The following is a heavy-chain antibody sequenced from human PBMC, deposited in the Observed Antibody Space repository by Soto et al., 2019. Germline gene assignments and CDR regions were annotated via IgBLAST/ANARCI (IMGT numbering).Heavy chain of an antibody. CDR2: ISSSSDNT. J-gene: IGHJ4*02. V-gene: IGHV3-48*02. CDR3: ARLPKGSLVTA. Sequence: ESVGGLVYPGGSLRLSCVASGFSFSDYSMNWVRQAPGKGLQWVSYISSSSDNTYYADSVKGRFTVSRDNAKNALFLQMNSLRDDDTATYYCARLPKGSLVTAWGQGTRVTVSS. D-gene: IGHD2-21*02. CDR1: GFSFSDYS.